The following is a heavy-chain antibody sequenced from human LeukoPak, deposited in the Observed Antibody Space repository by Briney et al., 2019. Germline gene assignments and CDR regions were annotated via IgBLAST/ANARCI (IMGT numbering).Heavy chain of an antibody. J-gene: IGHJ4*02. CDR3: AGAYGDYEFDY. Sequence: GGSLRLSCAASGFTFSSYWMSWVRQAPGKGLEWVANIKQDGSEKYYVDSVKGRFTISRDNAKNSLYLQMNSLRAEDTAVYYCAGAYGDYEFDYWGQGTLVTVSS. CDR1: GFTFSSYW. D-gene: IGHD4-17*01. CDR2: IKQDGSEK. V-gene: IGHV3-7*01.